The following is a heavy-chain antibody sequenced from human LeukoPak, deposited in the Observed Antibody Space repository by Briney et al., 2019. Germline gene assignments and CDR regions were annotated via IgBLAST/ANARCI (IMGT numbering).Heavy chain of an antibody. Sequence: SVKVSFKASGGTFSSYAISWVRQAPGQGLEWMGGIIPIFGTANYAQKFQGRVTITADESTSTAYMELSSLRSEDTAVYYCARGEQWLAPIDYWGQGTLVTVSS. J-gene: IGHJ4*02. CDR2: IIPIFGTA. CDR1: GGTFSSYA. CDR3: ARGEQWLAPIDY. D-gene: IGHD6-19*01. V-gene: IGHV1-69*01.